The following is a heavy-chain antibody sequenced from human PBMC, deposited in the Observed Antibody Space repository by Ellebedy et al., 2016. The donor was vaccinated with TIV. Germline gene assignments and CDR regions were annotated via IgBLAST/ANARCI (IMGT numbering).Heavy chain of an antibody. Sequence: GESLKISCAGSGFTFSSYPMSWVRQAPGKGLEWVSAISGSGGSTDYAASVKGRFIISRDNSKNTVFLQMNSRRGEETAMYYCAKRPGYSSGWYFDLWGQGALVTVSS. CDR2: ISGSGGST. CDR3: AKRPGYSSGWYFDL. D-gene: IGHD5-12*01. V-gene: IGHV3-23*01. CDR1: GFTFSSYP. J-gene: IGHJ4*02.